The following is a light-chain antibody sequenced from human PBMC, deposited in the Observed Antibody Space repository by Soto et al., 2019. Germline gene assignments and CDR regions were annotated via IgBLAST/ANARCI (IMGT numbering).Light chain of an antibody. Sequence: EIVLTQSPATLSLSPGERATLSCRASQSVSSYLAWYQQKPGQAPRLLIYDASNRATGIPARFSGSGSGKDFTLTISSLEPEDFAVYYCQQRSSWPPWTFGQGTKVDIK. CDR1: QSVSSY. V-gene: IGKV3-11*01. CDR2: DAS. J-gene: IGKJ1*01. CDR3: QQRSSWPPWT.